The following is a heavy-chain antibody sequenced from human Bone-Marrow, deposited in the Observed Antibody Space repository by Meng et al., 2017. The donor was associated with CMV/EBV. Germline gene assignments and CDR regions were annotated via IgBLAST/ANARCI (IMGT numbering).Heavy chain of an antibody. D-gene: IGHD3-3*01. CDR2: NYWDDDK. J-gene: IGHJ4*02. Sequence: QYPFKESCPTRMSPTQTLTLTCTVSGFSLSTTGVGVAWIRKPPGKALEWLALNYWDDDKRYSPSLKNRLTITKDTSKNQVILTMTNMDPVDTGTYYCAHRITYYRGAFDFWGQGTLVTVSS. CDR1: GFSLSTTGVG. V-gene: IGHV2-5*02. CDR3: AHRITYYRGAFDF.